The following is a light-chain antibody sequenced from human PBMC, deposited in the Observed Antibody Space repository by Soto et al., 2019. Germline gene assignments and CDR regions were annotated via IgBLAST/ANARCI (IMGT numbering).Light chain of an antibody. CDR1: RLASLR. V-gene: IGLV3-21*03. CDR2: DDS. Sequence: SYELTQPPSVSVAAGKTARLTCGGYRLASLRVHWYQQKPGQAPVVVVFDDSDRXSGIPERFSGSNSGNTATLTIRRVEPXXXXXXXCQVGDPGSDHRVLRGGTKVTVL. J-gene: IGLJ3*02. CDR3: QVGDPGSDHRV.